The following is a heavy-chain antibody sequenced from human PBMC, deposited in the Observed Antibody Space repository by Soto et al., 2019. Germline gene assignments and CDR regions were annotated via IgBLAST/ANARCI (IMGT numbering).Heavy chain of an antibody. CDR3: VRRHVSATGIDWFDP. Sequence: GGSLRLSCAASGFSFSSHAMHWVRQAPGKGLEWVAVISFDGSGQDYTDSVKGRFTITRDTSASTAYMELSSLRSEDMAVYYCVRRHVSATGIDWFDPWGQGTLVTVSS. CDR2: ISFDGSGQ. J-gene: IGHJ5*02. D-gene: IGHD6-13*01. V-gene: IGHV3-30-3*01. CDR1: GFSFSSHA.